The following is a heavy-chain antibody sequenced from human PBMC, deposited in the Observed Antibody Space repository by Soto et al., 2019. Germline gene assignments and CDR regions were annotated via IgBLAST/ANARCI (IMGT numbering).Heavy chain of an antibody. D-gene: IGHD1-26*01. CDR2: LYREDDK. CDR3: GYRRQWEVWGFDQ. V-gene: IGHV2-5*02. Sequence: ITLKESSPTLVKPTQTLTLTCTFSGFPLDTNTVCVGGGLQPTGKALEWLRLLYREDDKRYRPSLRNRLALTLDTSKTRGVLTMTDMAPVYTATCFCGYRRQWEVWGFDQCGLGTLVTVAS. J-gene: IGHJ4*02. CDR1: GFPLDTNTVC.